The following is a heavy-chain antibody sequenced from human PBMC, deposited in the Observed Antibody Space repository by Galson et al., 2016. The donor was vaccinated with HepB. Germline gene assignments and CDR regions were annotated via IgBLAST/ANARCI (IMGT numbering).Heavy chain of an antibody. CDR1: GGSISTHS. J-gene: IGHJ4*02. CDR3: ARNFGDNVDGAFDS. D-gene: IGHD4-17*01. Sequence: SETLSLTCSVSGGSISTHSWSWIRQPPGKGLEWIAYLYHTGSTNYNPSLKSRVTLSLDTSKSHFSLRLNSVTAADTAVYYCARNFGDNVDGAFDSWGQGALVTVSS. CDR2: LYHTGST. V-gene: IGHV4-59*11.